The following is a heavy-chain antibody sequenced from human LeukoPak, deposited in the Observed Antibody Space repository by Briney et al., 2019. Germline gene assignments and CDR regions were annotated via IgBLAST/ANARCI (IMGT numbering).Heavy chain of an antibody. D-gene: IGHD2-15*01. J-gene: IGHJ2*01. Sequence: GGSLRLSCVASGFTFSSYSLAWVRQTPEKGLAWVSIIGGPGAPTFYADSVEGRFTISRDNSKNTVYLQMNSLRAEDTALYFCARGATRATRHFDLWGRGTLVTVSS. CDR3: ARGATRATRHFDL. V-gene: IGHV3-23*01. CDR1: GFTFSSYS. CDR2: IGGPGAPT.